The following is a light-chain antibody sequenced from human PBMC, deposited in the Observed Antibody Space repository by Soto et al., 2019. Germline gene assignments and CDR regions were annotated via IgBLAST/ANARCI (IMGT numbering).Light chain of an antibody. CDR1: SSDVGGYNY. CDR2: EVS. Sequence: QSALTQPASVSGSPGQSITISCTGTSSDVGGYNYVSWFQQHPGKAPKLMIYEVSNRPSGVSNRFSGSKSGNTASLTISGLQAEDEADYYCSSYSDSNTLEVFGTGTKLTVL. CDR3: SSYSDSNTLEV. V-gene: IGLV2-14*01. J-gene: IGLJ1*01.